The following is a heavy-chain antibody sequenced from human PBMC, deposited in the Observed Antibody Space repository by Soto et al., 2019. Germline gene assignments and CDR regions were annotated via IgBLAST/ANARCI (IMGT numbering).Heavy chain of an antibody. Sequence: PSETLSLTCTVSGGSVSSGSYYWSWIRQPPGKGLELIGYIYYSGSTNYTPSLKSRVTISVDTSKNQFSLKLSSVTAADTAVYYCARDRRYSSGWRIFDYWGQGTLVTVSS. V-gene: IGHV4-61*01. CDR3: ARDRRYSSGWRIFDY. CDR1: GGSVSSGSYY. CDR2: IYYSGST. D-gene: IGHD6-19*01. J-gene: IGHJ4*02.